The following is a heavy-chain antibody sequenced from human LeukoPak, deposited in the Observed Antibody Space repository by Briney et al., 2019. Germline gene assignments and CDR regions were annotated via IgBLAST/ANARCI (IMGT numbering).Heavy chain of an antibody. D-gene: IGHD3-22*01. CDR1: GFSISSSYY. V-gene: IGHV4-38-2*02. CDR2: IYHSGST. J-gene: IGHJ4*02. CDR3: ARVEDYYDSSGYSRRSPFDY. Sequence: SETLSLTCTVSGFSISSSYYWGWIRQPPGKGLEWIGSIYHSGSTYYNPSLKSRVTISVDTSKNQFSLKLSSVTAADTAVYYCARVEDYYDSSGYSRRSPFDYWGQGTLVTVSS.